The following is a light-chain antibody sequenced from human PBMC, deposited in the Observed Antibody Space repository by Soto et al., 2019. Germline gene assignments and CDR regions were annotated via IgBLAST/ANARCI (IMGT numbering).Light chain of an antibody. V-gene: IGKV1-9*01. CDR1: QGISSY. CDR2: AAS. J-gene: IGKJ1*01. CDR3: QCYSSYPWT. Sequence: DIQLTQSPSFLSASVGDRVTITCRASQGISSYLVWYQQKPGKAPKLLTYAASTLQSGVPSRFSGSGSGTEFTLTISSLQPDDFGTYYCQCYSSYPWTFGQGTKVDI.